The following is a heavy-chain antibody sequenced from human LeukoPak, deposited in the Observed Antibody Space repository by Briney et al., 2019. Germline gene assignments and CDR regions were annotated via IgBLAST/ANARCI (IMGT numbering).Heavy chain of an antibody. CDR2: ISGSGGST. V-gene: IGHV3-23*01. CDR3: AKVRGTNYYYYYGMDV. Sequence: GESLKISCKGSGYSFTSYWTGWVRQAPGKGLEWVSAISGSGGSTYYADSVKGRFTISRDNSKNTLYLQMNSLRAEDTAVYYCAKVRGTNYYYYYGMDVWGQGTTVTVSS. CDR1: GYSFTSYW. J-gene: IGHJ6*02.